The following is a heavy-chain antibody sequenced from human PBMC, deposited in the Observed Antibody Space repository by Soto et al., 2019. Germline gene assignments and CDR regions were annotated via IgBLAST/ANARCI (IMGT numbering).Heavy chain of an antibody. Sequence: SVKVSCKASGFTFSSSGIHWVRQARGQRLEWIGWIVVGSGNTNYAQKFQERVTITRDVSTNTVYLQMNSLRAEDTAVYYCAKLKDWNDAYFDSWGQGTLVTVSS. CDR1: GFTFSSSG. D-gene: IGHD1-1*01. V-gene: IGHV1-58*02. CDR3: AKLKDWNDAYFDS. J-gene: IGHJ4*02. CDR2: IVVGSGNT.